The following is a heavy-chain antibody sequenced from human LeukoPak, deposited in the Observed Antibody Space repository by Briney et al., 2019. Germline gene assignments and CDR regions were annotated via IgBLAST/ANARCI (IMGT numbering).Heavy chain of an antibody. CDR3: ARGITMVRGVIISYNWFDP. CDR2: INSGGST. Sequence: GGSLRLSCAASGFTVSSNYMSWVRRAPGEGLEWGSVINSGGSTYYADSVKGRFTISRDNSKNTLYLQMNSLRAEDTAVYYCARGITMVRGVIISYNWFDPWGQGTQVTVSS. V-gene: IGHV3-53*01. J-gene: IGHJ5*02. CDR1: GFTVSSNY. D-gene: IGHD3-10*01.